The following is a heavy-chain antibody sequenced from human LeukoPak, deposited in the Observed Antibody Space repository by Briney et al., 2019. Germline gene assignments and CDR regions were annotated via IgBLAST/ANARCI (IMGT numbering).Heavy chain of an antibody. J-gene: IGHJ6*02. CDR1: GFTFSSYA. Sequence: GGSLRLSCAASGFTFSSYAMTWVRQAPGKGLEWVSTISGSGDSTYYADSEKGRFTISRDNSKNTLYLQMNSLRAEDTAVYYCAKDLSYGLDVWGQGTTVTVSS. CDR3: AKDLSYGLDV. V-gene: IGHV3-23*01. CDR2: ISGSGDST. D-gene: IGHD2/OR15-2a*01.